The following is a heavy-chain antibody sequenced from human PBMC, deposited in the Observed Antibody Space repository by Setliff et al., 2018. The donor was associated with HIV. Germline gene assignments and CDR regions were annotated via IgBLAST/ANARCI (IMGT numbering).Heavy chain of an antibody. CDR2: ISSSGSYI. J-gene: IGHJ2*01. V-gene: IGHV3-21*01. Sequence: AGGSLRLSCAASGFTFSSYSMNWVRQAPGKGLEWVSSISSSGSYIYYADSMKGRFTISRDNAKNSLYLQMNSLRAEDTAVYYCARDYYDRSGFPSYFDLWGRGTLVTVSS. D-gene: IGHD3-22*01. CDR3: ARDYYDRSGFPSYFDL. CDR1: GFTFSSYS.